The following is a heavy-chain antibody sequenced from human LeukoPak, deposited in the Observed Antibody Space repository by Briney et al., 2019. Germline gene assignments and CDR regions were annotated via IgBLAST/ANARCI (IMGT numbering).Heavy chain of an antibody. D-gene: IGHD6-13*01. J-gene: IGHJ6*04. CDR2: ISSSSSYI. CDR1: GFTFSSYS. CDR3: VAAGTGGYGMDV. Sequence: GSLRLSCAASGFTFSSYSMNWVRQAPGKGLEWVSSISSSSSYIYYADSVKGRFTISRDNAKNSLYLQMNSLRAEDTAVYYCVAAGTGGYGMDVWGKGTTVTVSS. V-gene: IGHV3-21*01.